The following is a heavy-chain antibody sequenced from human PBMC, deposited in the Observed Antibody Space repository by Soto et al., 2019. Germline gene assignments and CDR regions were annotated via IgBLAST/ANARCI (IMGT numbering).Heavy chain of an antibody. D-gene: IGHD3-9*01. Sequence: GESLKISCSASGFSFSTYTMNWVRLAPGKGLEWVSGINAGVFTTYYADSVKGRFTISRDNSRKVLYLQMNSLRVEDTAIYYCAKDRQPDGIWTFDYWGQGTSVTAPQ. J-gene: IGHJ4*02. V-gene: IGHV3-23*01. CDR3: AKDRQPDGIWTFDY. CDR2: INAGVFTT. CDR1: GFSFSTYT.